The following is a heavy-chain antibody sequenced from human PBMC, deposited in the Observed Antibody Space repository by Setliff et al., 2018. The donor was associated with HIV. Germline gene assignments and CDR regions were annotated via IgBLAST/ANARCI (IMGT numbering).Heavy chain of an antibody. J-gene: IGHJ4*02. CDR1: GGTFSSYA. Sequence: ASVKVSCKASGGTFSSYAISWVRQATGQGLEWMGWMNPNSGNTGYAQKFQGRVTITRDTPASTAYMEPSSLRSEDTAVYYCATRRDGYNYNYFDYWGQGTLVTVSS. V-gene: IGHV1-8*03. CDR3: ATRRDGYNYNYFDY. CDR2: MNPNSGNT. D-gene: IGHD5-12*01.